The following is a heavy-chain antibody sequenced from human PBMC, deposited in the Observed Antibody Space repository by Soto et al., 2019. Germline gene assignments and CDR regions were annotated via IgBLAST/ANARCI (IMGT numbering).Heavy chain of an antibody. CDR1: GFTFSSYS. CDR2: ISSSSSYI. CDR3: AREDSSSSEAFDI. V-gene: IGHV3-21*01. Sequence: ESVGGLVKPGGSLRLSCAASGFTFSSYSMNWVRQAPGKGLEWVSSISSSSSYIYYADSVKGRFTISRDNAKNSLYLQMNSLRAEDTAVYYCAREDSSSSEAFDIWGQGTMVTVSS. D-gene: IGHD6-6*01. J-gene: IGHJ3*02.